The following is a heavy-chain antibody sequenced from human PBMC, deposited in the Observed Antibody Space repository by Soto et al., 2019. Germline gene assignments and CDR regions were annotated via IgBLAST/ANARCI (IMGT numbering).Heavy chain of an antibody. D-gene: IGHD1-26*01. J-gene: IGHJ2*01. CDR3: ARDWDRGGGSYLWKFDL. V-gene: IGHV3-30-3*01. Sequence: QVQLVESGGGVVQPGRSLRLSCAASGFALTPYAMHWVRQAPGKGLEWVAIISYDGSYRSYGDSVKGRFTISRDNSEYSLYLQMDGLRSEDTAVYYCARDWDRGGGSYLWKFDLWGRGTLVTVSS. CDR1: GFALTPYA. CDR2: ISYDGSYR.